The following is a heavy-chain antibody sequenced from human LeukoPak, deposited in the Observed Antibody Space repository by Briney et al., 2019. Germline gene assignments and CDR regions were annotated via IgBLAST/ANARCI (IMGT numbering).Heavy chain of an antibody. J-gene: IGHJ3*02. D-gene: IGHD5-18*01. CDR3: IWWKGYSYDPDI. V-gene: IGHV4-38-2*02. Sequence: PSETLSLTCTVSGYSISSGYYWGWIRQPPGKGLEWIGSIYHSGSTNYNPSLKSRVTISVDKSKNQFSLKLSSVTAADTAVYYCIWWKGYSYDPDIWGQGTMVTVSS. CDR1: GYSISSGYY. CDR2: IYHSGST.